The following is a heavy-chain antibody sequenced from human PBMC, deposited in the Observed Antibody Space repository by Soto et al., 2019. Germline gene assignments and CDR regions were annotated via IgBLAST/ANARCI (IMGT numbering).Heavy chain of an antibody. J-gene: IGHJ4*02. D-gene: IGHD3-10*01. CDR1: GLSLSTSGVG. V-gene: IGHV2-5*02. CDR2: IYWDDDK. CDR3: AHTSEIRNSGSYAVEY. Sequence: QITLKESGPTLVKPTQTLTLTCTFSGLSLSTSGVGVGWIRQPPGKALDWVAIIYWDDDKRYSPSLKSRLTITKDPSKNQVVLTMTHMEPVDTATYYCAHTSEIRNSGSYAVEYWGQGTLGTVSS.